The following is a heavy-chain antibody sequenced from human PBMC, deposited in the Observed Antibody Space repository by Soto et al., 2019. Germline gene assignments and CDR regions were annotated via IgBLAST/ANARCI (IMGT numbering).Heavy chain of an antibody. J-gene: IGHJ1*01. CDR1: GFTFSSYSM. V-gene: IGHV4-4*02. CDR3: ARDPGVGATT. D-gene: IGHD1-26*01. CDR2: IYHSGST. Sequence: GSLRLSCAASGFTFSSYSMHWVRQAPGKGLEWIGEIYHSGSTNYNPSLKSRVTISVDKSKNQFSLKLSSVTAADTAVYYCARDPGVGATTWGQGTLVTVSS.